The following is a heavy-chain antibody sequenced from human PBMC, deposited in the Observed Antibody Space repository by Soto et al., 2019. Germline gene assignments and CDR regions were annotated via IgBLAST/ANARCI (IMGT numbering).Heavy chain of an antibody. D-gene: IGHD2-2*01. Sequence: GGSLRLSCAASGFTFSDYYMSWIRQAPGKGLEWVSYISSSGSTIYYADSVKGRFTISRDNAKNSLYLQMNSLRAEDTAVYYCARDPQGYCISTSCYDSRFDPWGQGTLVTVSS. CDR2: ISSSGSTI. J-gene: IGHJ5*02. CDR1: GFTFSDYY. CDR3: ARDPQGYCISTSCYDSRFDP. V-gene: IGHV3-11*01.